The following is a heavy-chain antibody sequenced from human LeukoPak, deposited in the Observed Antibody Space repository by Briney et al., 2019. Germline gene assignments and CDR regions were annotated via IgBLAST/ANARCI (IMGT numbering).Heavy chain of an antibody. CDR1: GFTFSSYG. CDR3: AKDKEQQLVFYYFDY. D-gene: IGHD6-13*01. CDR2: ISYDGSNK. J-gene: IGHJ4*02. V-gene: IGHV3-30*18. Sequence: RSLRLSCAASGFTFSSYGMHWVRQAPGKGLEWVAVISYDGSNKYYADSVKGRFTISRDNSKNTLYLQMNSLRAEDTAVYYCAKDKEQQLVFYYFDYWGQGTLVTVSS.